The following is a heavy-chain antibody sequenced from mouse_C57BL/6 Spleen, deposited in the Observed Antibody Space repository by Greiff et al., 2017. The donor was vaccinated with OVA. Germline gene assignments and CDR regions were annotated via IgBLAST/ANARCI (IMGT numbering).Heavy chain of an antibody. CDR3: ARVAGVYEGNYGFDD. J-gene: IGHJ2*01. V-gene: IGHV1-78*01. CDR1: GYTFTDHT. CDR2: IYPRDGST. D-gene: IGHD2-1*01. Sequence: QVQLQQSDAELVKPGASVKISCKVSGYTFTDHTIHWMKQRPEQGLEWIGYIYPRDGSTKYNEKFKGKATLTADKSSSTAYMQLNSLTSEDSAVYCCARVAGVYEGNYGFDDWGQGTTLTVSS.